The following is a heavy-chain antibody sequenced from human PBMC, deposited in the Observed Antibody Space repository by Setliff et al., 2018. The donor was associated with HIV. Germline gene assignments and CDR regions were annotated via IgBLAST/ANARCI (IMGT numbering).Heavy chain of an antibody. V-gene: IGHV3-74*01. Sequence: PGESLKISCAASGFTFSSYWIHWVRQAPGKGLVWVSRISADGSDTSYADSVKGRFTISRDNAMNTAYLQMNSLRAEDTAVYYCAKVRRYGDYEDYWGQGTLVTVSS. CDR3: AKVRRYGDYEDY. D-gene: IGHD4-17*01. CDR2: ISADGSDT. J-gene: IGHJ4*02. CDR1: GFTFSSYW.